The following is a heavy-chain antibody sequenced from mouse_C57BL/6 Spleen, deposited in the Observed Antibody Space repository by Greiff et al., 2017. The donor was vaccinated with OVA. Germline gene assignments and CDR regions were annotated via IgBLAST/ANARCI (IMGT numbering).Heavy chain of an antibody. CDR3: TRVGDYGFDY. D-gene: IGHD2-4*01. J-gene: IGHJ2*01. Sequence: DVHLVESGEGLVKPGGSLKLSCAASGFTFSSYAMSWVRQTPEKRLEWVAYISSGGDYIYYADTVKGRFTISRDNARNTLYLQMSRLKSEDTAMYYCTRVGDYGFDYWGQGTTLTVSS. V-gene: IGHV5-9-1*02. CDR2: ISSGGDYI. CDR1: GFTFSSYA.